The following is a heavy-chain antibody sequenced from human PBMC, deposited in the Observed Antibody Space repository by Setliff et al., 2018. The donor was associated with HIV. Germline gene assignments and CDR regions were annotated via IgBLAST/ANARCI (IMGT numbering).Heavy chain of an antibody. Sequence: GGSLRLSCTASGFTVSSTYMNWIRQAPGKGLEWVSSISTAGSDRFYTDSVKGRFTISRDNAKKSLYLQMNSLRAEDTAVYYCAKSGEWLPYYFDYWGQGTLVTVSS. D-gene: IGHD5-18*01. CDR2: ISTAGSDR. J-gene: IGHJ4*02. V-gene: IGHV3-21*01. CDR3: AKSGEWLPYYFDY. CDR1: GFTVSSTY.